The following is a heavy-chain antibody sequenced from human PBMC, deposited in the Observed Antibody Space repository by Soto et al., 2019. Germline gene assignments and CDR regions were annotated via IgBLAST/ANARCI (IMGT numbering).Heavy chain of an antibody. D-gene: IGHD2-2*01. CDR2: IYHSGST. J-gene: IGHJ6*02. V-gene: IGHV4-4*02. Sequence: XGTLSLTAAVSGGSISSSNRWSWFRQPPGKGLEWIGEIYHSGSTNYNPSLKSRVTISVDKSKNQFSLKLSSVTAADTAVYYCARWPWVVTAATPYYHYGMDVWGQRTTVTVSS. CDR1: GGSISSSNR. CDR3: ARWPWVVTAATPYYHYGMDV.